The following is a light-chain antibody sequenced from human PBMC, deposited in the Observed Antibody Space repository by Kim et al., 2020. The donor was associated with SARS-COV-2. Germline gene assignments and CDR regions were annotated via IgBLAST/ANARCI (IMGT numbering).Light chain of an antibody. J-gene: IGKJ4*01. CDR3: QQLQSYPLST. CDR2: AAS. V-gene: IGKV1-9*01. CDR1: QGISSY. Sequence: AVGDRVTITCRASQGISSYLAWYQQKPGKAPKLLIYAASTLQSGVPSRFSGRGSGTEFTLTISSLQPEDFASYYCQQLQSYPLSTFGGGTKVDIK.